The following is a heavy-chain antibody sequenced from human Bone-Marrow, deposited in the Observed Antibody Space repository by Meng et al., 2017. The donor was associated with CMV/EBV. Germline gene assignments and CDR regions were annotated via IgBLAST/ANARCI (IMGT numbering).Heavy chain of an antibody. CDR1: GYTFTSYY. CDR2: INPSGGST. V-gene: IGHV1-46*01. Sequence: ASVKVSCKASGYTFTSYYMHWVRQAPGQGLEWMGIINPSGGSTSYAQKFQGRVTMTRDTSTSTVYMELSSLRSDDTAVYYCARDRPHYYDDNVRGFDIWGQGTMVTVSS. CDR3: ARDRPHYYDDNVRGFDI. D-gene: IGHD3-22*01. J-gene: IGHJ3*02.